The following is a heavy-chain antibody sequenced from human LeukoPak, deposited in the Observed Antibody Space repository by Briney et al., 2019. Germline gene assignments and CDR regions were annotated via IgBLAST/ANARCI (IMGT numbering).Heavy chain of an antibody. J-gene: IGHJ4*02. CDR2: ISSSGKTI. CDR3: AREGPVVRGSEVDY. CDR1: GGSISSSS. Sequence: ETLSLTCTVSGGSISSSSYYWGRIRQPPGEGLGWVSYISSSGKTIYYADSVKGRFAISRDNAKNSLYLQLNSLRDEDTAVYYCAREGPVVRGSEVDYWGQGTLVTVSS. D-gene: IGHD4-23*01. V-gene: IGHV3-48*02.